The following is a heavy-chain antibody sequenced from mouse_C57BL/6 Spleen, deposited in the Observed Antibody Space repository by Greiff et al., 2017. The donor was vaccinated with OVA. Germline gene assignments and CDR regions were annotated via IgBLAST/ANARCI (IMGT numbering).Heavy chain of an antibody. CDR3: ARPNYYSIAWFAY. V-gene: IGHV5-17*01. D-gene: IGHD2-5*01. CDR1: GFTFSDYG. J-gene: IGHJ3*01. CDR2: ISSGSSTI. Sequence: EVMLVESGGGLVKPGGSLKLSCAASGFTFSDYGMHWVRQAPEKGLEWVAYISSGSSTIYYADTVKGRFTISRDNAKNTLFLQMTSLRSEDTAMYYCARPNYYSIAWFAYWGQGTLVTVSA.